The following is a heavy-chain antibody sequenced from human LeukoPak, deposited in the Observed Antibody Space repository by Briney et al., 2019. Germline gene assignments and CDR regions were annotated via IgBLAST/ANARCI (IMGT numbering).Heavy chain of an antibody. J-gene: IGHJ4*02. CDR1: GYSFTSYW. CDR2: IYPGDSDT. Sequence: GESLKISCKGSGYSFTSYWIGWVRQMPGKGLEWMGIIYPGDSDTRYSPSFQGQVTISADKSTSTAYLQWSSLKASDTAMYYCARFDCGGDCYPGYYYYDSSGYPFDYWGQGTLVTVSS. CDR3: ARFDCGGDCYPGYYYYDSSGYPFDY. D-gene: IGHD3-22*01. V-gene: IGHV5-51*01.